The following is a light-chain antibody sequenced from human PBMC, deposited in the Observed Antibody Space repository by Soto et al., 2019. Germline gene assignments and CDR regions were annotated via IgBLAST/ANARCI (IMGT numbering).Light chain of an antibody. CDR1: SSDIGAFTS. CDR3: SSYSRTTTLVV. V-gene: IGLV2-14*03. J-gene: IGLJ2*01. CDR2: DII. Sequence: SALTQPASVSGSPGQSITISCTGTSSDIGAFTSVSWYQQHPGKAPKLIIYDIIHRPSGVSDRFSGSKSVNTASLTVSGLQPEDEANYYCSSYSRTTTLVVFGGGTKVTVL.